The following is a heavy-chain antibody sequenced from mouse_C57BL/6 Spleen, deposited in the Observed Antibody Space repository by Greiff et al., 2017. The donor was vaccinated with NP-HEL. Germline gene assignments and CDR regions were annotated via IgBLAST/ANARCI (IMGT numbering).Heavy chain of an antibody. Sequence: DVKLVESGGGLVKPGGSLKLSCAASGFTFSDYGMHWVRQAPEKGLEWVAYISSGSSTIYYADTVKGRFTISRDNAKNTLFLQMTSLRSEDTAMYYCARFSYDYDYAMDYWGQGTSVTVSS. CDR1: GFTFSDYG. D-gene: IGHD2-4*01. CDR2: ISSGSSTI. V-gene: IGHV5-17*01. CDR3: ARFSYDYDYAMDY. J-gene: IGHJ4*01.